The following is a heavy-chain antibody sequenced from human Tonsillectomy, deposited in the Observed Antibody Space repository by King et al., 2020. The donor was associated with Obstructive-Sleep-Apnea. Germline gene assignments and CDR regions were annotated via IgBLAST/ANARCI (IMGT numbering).Heavy chain of an antibody. CDR1: GGSIISYY. CDR2: IFFSGAT. V-gene: IGHV4-59*01. CDR3: AGDSPRPMIYHFPGMDV. J-gene: IGHJ6*02. Sequence: VQLQESGPGLVKPSETLSLTCNVSGGSIISYYWSWLRQPPGKGLEWIGYIFFSGATKYNPSLDSRVTISLDTAKKQLSLKLSSVTAADTAVYYCAGDSPRPMIYHFPGMDVRGQGTTVIVSS. D-gene: IGHD3/OR15-3a*01.